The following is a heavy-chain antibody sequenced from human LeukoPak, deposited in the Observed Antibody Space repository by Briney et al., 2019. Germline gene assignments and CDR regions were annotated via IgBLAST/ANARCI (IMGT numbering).Heavy chain of an antibody. CDR1: GLTFSTSP. V-gene: IGHV3-23*01. J-gene: IGHJ4*02. D-gene: IGHD3-22*01. CDR3: ATKTPGNYPYDY. Sequence: PGGSLRLSCAASGLTFSTSPMNWGRLAPGNRLEWVSPSGTSGDTYYADSVKGLFSISRDNSKSTLSLQMGNLRVEDTAVYYCATKTPGNYPYDYWGQGTLVTVSP. CDR2: SGTSGDT.